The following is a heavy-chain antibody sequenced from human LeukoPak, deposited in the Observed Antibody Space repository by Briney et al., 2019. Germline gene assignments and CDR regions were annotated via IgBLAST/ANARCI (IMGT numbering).Heavy chain of an antibody. CDR3: ARDEVVVAANYFDY. V-gene: IGHV3-21*01. CDR1: GFTFSSYS. CDR2: ISSSSSYI. J-gene: IGHJ4*02. D-gene: IGHD2-15*01. Sequence: GGSLRLSCAASGFTFSSYSMNWVRQAPGKGLEWVSSISSSSSYIYCADSVKGRFTISRDNAKNSLYLQMNSLRAEDTAVYYCARDEVVVAANYFDYWGQGTLVTVSS.